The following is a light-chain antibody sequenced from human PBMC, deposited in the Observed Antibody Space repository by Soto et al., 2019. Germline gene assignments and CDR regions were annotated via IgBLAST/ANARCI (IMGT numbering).Light chain of an antibody. CDR1: QSVSSN. V-gene: IGKV3-15*01. CDR3: QQYNNWPPWT. Sequence: EIVMTQSPATLSVSPGERATLSCRASQSVSSNLAWYQQKPGQAPSLIIYGASTRATGIPARFSGSGSGTEFTLTISSLQSEDFAVYYCQQYNNWPPWTFGQGTKVEIK. J-gene: IGKJ1*01. CDR2: GAS.